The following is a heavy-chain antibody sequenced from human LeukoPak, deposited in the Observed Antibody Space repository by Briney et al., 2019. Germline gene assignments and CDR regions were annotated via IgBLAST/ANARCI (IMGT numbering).Heavy chain of an antibody. J-gene: IGHJ3*02. CDR2: ISGSGGST. Sequence: GGSLRLSCAASGFTFSSYAVSWVRQAPGKGLECVSAISGSGGSTYYADSVKGRFTISRDNSKNTLYLQMNSLRAEDTAVYYCAKDLVYYDSSPGAFDIWGQGTMVTVSS. CDR1: GFTFSSYA. V-gene: IGHV3-23*01. D-gene: IGHD3-22*01. CDR3: AKDLVYYDSSPGAFDI.